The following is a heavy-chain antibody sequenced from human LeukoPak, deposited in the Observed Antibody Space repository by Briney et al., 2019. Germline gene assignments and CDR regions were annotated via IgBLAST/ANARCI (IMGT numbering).Heavy chain of an antibody. CDR3: ARDRWFGDEDSFDI. D-gene: IGHD3-10*01. CDR2: VWYDGSNK. Sequence: QSGGSLRHSCAASGFTFSTFGMHWVRPAPGKGVEWVALVWYDGSNKYYADSVKRRFTISRDNSKNTLYLQMNSLRAEDTAIYYCARDRWFGDEDSFDIWGQGTMVTVSS. V-gene: IGHV3-33*01. J-gene: IGHJ3*02. CDR1: GFTFSTFG.